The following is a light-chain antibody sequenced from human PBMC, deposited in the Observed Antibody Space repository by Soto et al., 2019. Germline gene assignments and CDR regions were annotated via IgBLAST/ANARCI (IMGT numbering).Light chain of an antibody. CDR3: QQSYISPFT. V-gene: IGKV1-39*01. Sequence: DIQLTQSPSSLSASVGDRVTIVCRASPTISNYLNWYQQKPGKAPKVLIYGATHLQSGVPSRYSGSGVGTDFTLTISNLQPEDFATYYCQQSYISPFTFGPGTKVDIK. CDR1: PTISNY. J-gene: IGKJ3*01. CDR2: GAT.